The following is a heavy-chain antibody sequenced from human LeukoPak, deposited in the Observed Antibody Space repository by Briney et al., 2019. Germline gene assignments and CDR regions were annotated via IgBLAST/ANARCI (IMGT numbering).Heavy chain of an antibody. J-gene: IGHJ4*02. D-gene: IGHD5-18*01. CDR1: GGSISSSSYY. Sequence: SETLSLTCTVSGGSISSSSYYWGWIRQPPGKGLEWIGSIYYSGSTYYNPSLKSRVTISVDTSKNQFSLKLSSVTAADTAVYYCAHWVGYSYGYGAHIGWGQGTLVTVSS. V-gene: IGHV4-39*07. CDR3: AHWVGYSYGYGAHIG. CDR2: IYYSGST.